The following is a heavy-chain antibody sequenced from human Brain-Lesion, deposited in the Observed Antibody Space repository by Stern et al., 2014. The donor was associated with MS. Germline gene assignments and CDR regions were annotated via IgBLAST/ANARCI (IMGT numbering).Heavy chain of an antibody. CDR1: GYTLTELS. J-gene: IGHJ4*02. Sequence: QVQLVQSGAEVKKPGASVKVSCTVSGYTLTELSMHWVRQAPSKGLEWMGGFDPEDGETIYAQKFQGRVTMTEDTSTDTAYMELSSLRSEDTAVYYCATLSPGAGGNYYRHFDYWGQGTLVTVSS. CDR2: FDPEDGET. CDR3: ATLSPGAGGNYYRHFDY. V-gene: IGHV1-24*01. D-gene: IGHD1-26*01.